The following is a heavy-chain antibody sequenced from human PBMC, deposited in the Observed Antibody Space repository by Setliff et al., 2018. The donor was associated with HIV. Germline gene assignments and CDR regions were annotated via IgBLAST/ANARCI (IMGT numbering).Heavy chain of an antibody. CDR2: INHSGST. CDR3: SRGRDYYGSGSYFNGRANSYYFMDV. V-gene: IGHV4-34*01. CDR1: GGSFSGYY. J-gene: IGHJ6*03. D-gene: IGHD3-10*01. Sequence: SETLSLTCAVYGGSFSGYYWCWIRQPPGKGLEWTGEINHSGSTNDNPSLKSRVTISVDTSKNQFSLRLSSVTAADTAVYYCSRGRDYYGSGSYFNGRANSYYFMDVWGKGTTVTVSS.